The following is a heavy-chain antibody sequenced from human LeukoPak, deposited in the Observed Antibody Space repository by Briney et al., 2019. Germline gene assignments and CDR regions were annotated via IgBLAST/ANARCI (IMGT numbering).Heavy chain of an antibody. D-gene: IGHD1-26*01. V-gene: IGHV3-30-3*01. CDR1: GFTFSSYA. CDR2: ISYDGSNK. Sequence: TGGSLRLSCAASGFTFSSYAMHWVRQAPGKGLEWVAVISYDGSNKYYADSVKGRFTISRGNSKNTLYLQMNSLRAEDTAVYYCARAGIVGATKGWFDPWGQGTLVTVSS. CDR3: ARAGIVGATKGWFDP. J-gene: IGHJ5*02.